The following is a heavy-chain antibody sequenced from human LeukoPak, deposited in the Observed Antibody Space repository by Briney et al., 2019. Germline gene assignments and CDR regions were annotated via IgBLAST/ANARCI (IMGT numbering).Heavy chain of an antibody. V-gene: IGHV3-7*01. D-gene: IGHD2-2*01. CDR2: IKQDGSEK. Sequence: GGSLRLSCAASGFTFSSYWMSWVHQAPGKGLEWVANIKQDGSEKYYVDPVKGRFTISRDNAKNSLYLQMNSLRAEDTAVYYCARASLGYCSSTSCYYYYYMDVWGKGTTVTVSS. CDR3: ARASLGYCSSTSCYYYYYMDV. CDR1: GFTFSSYW. J-gene: IGHJ6*03.